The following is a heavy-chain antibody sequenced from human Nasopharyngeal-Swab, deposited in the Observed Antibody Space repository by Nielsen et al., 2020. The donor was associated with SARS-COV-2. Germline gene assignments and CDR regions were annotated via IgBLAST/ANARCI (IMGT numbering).Heavy chain of an antibody. CDR1: GGSISSYY. V-gene: IGHV4-59*13. CDR3: VRGVARDNWFDP. J-gene: IGHJ5*02. D-gene: IGHD2-15*01. CDR2: IYYSGST. Sequence: SETLSLTCTVSGGSISSYYWSWIRQPPGKGLEWIGYIYYSGSTNYNPSLKSRVTISVDTSKNQFSLKLSSVTAADTAVYYCVRGVARDNWFDPWGQGTLVTVSS.